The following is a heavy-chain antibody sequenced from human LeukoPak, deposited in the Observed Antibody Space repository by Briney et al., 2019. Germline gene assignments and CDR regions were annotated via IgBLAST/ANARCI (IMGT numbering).Heavy chain of an antibody. CDR3: AKHRSSYSGYEIVTNYFDY. V-gene: IGHV1-18*01. CDR1: GYTFTSYG. Sequence: GASVKVSCKASGYTFTSYGINWVRQAPGQGLEWMGWVNGYNGNTDCAQKFRGRVTITTDTSTRTAYMELRSLSSDDTAVYYCAKHRSSYSGYEIVTNYFDYWGQGTLVTVSS. J-gene: IGHJ4*02. CDR2: VNGYNGNT. D-gene: IGHD5-12*01.